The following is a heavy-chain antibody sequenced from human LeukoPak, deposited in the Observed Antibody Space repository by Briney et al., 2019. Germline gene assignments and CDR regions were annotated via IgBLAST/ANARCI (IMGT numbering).Heavy chain of an antibody. J-gene: IGHJ4*02. D-gene: IGHD6-13*01. CDR1: GFTFDDYA. CDR2: ISWSSGNI. CDR3: ATVFYTSSWHYIDY. V-gene: IGHV3-9*01. Sequence: SGRSLRLSCAASGFTFDDYAMHWVRQAPGKGLEWVSGISWSSGNIGYADSVRGRFTISRDNAKNSLYLQMNSLRAEDTALYYCATVFYTSSWHYIDYWGQGTLVTVSS.